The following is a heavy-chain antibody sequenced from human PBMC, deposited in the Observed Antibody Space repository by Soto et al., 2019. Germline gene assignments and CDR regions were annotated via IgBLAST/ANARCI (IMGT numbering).Heavy chain of an antibody. J-gene: IGHJ4*02. CDR3: AKDLIRGDGYIDFDY. V-gene: IGHV3-23*01. CDR2: IFAGGGST. D-gene: IGHD3-10*01. CDR1: GFTFSNYA. Sequence: GGSLRLSCAPSGFTFSNYAMFWVRQAPGKGLEWVSIIFAGGGSTYYADSVKGRFTISRDNSKNILFLQMDSLRAEDTAVYFCAKDLIRGDGYIDFDYWGQGTLVTVSS.